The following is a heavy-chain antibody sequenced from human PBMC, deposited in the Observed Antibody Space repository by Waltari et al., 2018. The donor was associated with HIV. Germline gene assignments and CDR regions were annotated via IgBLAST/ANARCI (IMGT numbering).Heavy chain of an antibody. V-gene: IGHV5-51*01. CDR3: ARHRLGRSWFDP. CDR1: GFTFTNYW. CDR2: IYPDDADT. D-gene: IGHD6-6*01. Sequence: EVQLEQSGAEVKKPGESLKISCTASGFTFTNYWIAWVRQTPGKGLEWMGIIYPDDADTRHSPSFEVHVTISADKSTTTAYLQWTSLRASDSGIYYCARHRLGRSWFDPWGQGTLVTVAS. J-gene: IGHJ5*02.